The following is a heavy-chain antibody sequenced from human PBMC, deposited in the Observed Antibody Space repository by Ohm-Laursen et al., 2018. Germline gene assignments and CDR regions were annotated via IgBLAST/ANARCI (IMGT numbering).Heavy chain of an antibody. V-gene: IGHV3-66*01. D-gene: IGHD3-3*01. CDR3: ARVNYDFWSGYYYGMDV. CDR1: GFTFSSYV. Sequence: SLRLSCAAAGFTFSSYVMTWVRQAPGKGLEWVSVIYSGGSTYYADSVKGRFTISRDNSKNTLYLQMNSLRAEDTAVYYCARVNYDFWSGYYYGMDVWGQGTTVTVSS. CDR2: IYSGGST. J-gene: IGHJ6*02.